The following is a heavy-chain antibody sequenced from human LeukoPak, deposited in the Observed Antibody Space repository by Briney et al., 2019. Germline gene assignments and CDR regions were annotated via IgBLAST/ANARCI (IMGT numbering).Heavy chain of an antibody. CDR3: ARKYYQGDYGGSFGP. CDR2: LKQDGSDR. D-gene: IGHD4-23*01. J-gene: IGHJ5*02. CDR1: GFSVTSYW. V-gene: IGHV3-7*01. Sequence: GGSLRLSCGVSGFSVTSYWMSWVRQAPGKGLEWVASLKQDGSDRYYVDSVKGRFTIARDDAKNSLYLQMNSLRAEDTAVYYCARKYYQGDYGGSFGPWGQGTLVTVSS.